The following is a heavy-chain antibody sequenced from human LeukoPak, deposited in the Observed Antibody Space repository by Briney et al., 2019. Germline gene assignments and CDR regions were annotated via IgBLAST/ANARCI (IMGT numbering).Heavy chain of an antibody. D-gene: IGHD3-22*01. Sequence: SETLSLTCSVSGSSINTNSYWAWVRQTPGTGLEWIGSSHHGGNTYYHPSLKSRVTTSIDMSKNQFSLELYSVTVADTAVYYCARWLGKGFDMWGQGTVVTVSS. CDR3: ARWLGKGFDM. V-gene: IGHV4-38-2*01. CDR2: SHHGGNT. CDR1: GSSINTNSY. J-gene: IGHJ3*02.